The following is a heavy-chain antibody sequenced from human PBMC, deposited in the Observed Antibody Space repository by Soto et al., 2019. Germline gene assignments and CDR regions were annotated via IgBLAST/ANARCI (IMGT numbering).Heavy chain of an antibody. J-gene: IGHJ4*02. Sequence: PGGSLRLSCAASGFTFSSYGMHWVRQAPGKGLEWVAVISYDGSNKYYTDSVKGRFTISRDNSKNTLYLQMNSLRAEDTAVYYCAKDRAHLLYYFDYWGQGTLVTVSS. CDR1: GFTFSSYG. CDR3: AKDRAHLLYYFDY. CDR2: ISYDGSNK. V-gene: IGHV3-30*18.